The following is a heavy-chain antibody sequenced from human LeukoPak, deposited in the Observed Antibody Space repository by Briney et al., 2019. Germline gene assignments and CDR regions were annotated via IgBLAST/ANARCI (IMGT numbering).Heavy chain of an antibody. Sequence: GEPLKISSEGFGYSFTNYWIGGVRQLPGKGLEWRGNTYPEIVDTRSRPSFQGQAPISADKSIGNAYLKWMSLKASATAMYYCAIGGDSSTSYYRCFNYWGQGTLVTVSS. CDR1: GYSFTNYW. CDR2: TYPEIVDT. D-gene: IGHD2-2*01. J-gene: IGHJ4*02. CDR3: AIGGDSSTSYYRCFNY. V-gene: IGHV5-51*01.